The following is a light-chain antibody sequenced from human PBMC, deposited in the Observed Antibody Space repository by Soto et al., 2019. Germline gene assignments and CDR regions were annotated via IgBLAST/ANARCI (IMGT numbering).Light chain of an antibody. V-gene: IGKV1-9*01. CDR3: QELKSYPLS. CDR1: QDISSY. CDR2: AAS. Sequence: DIQLTQSPSLLSASVGDRVTITCRTSQDISSYLAWYPQKPGKAPQLLISAASTLQRGTPSRFSVSGSWTEFTLTISCLLPEYFATDYGQELKSYPLSIGGGTKVEI. J-gene: IGKJ4*01.